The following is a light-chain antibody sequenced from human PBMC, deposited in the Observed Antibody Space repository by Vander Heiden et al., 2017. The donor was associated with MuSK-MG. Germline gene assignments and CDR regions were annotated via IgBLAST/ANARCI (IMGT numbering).Light chain of an antibody. J-gene: IGKJ1*01. CDR1: QSVSSN. CDR2: GAS. Sequence: IVMTRSPATLSVSPGERATLSCRASQSVSSNLAWYQQKPGQAPRLLIYGASTRSTGIPARFSGSGSGREVTLTISSMQSEDFAVYYCQQDNNGPQTFGQGTKVEIK. CDR3: QQDNNGPQT. V-gene: IGKV3-15*01.